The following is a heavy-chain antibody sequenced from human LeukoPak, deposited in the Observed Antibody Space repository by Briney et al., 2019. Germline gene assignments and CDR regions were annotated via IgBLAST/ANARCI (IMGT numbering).Heavy chain of an antibody. CDR3: ARANYYGSGSYPYYYYYMDV. Sequence: PGGSLRLSCAASGFTFSSYSMNWVRQAPGKGLEWVSSISSSSSYIYYADSVKGRFTISRDNAKNSLYLQMNSLRAEDTAVYYCARANYYGSGSYPYYYYYMDVWGKGTTVTVSS. J-gene: IGHJ6*03. V-gene: IGHV3-21*01. CDR1: GFTFSSYS. CDR2: ISSSSSYI. D-gene: IGHD3-10*01.